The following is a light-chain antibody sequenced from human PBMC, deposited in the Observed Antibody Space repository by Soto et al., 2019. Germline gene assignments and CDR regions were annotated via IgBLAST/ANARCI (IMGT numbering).Light chain of an antibody. CDR1: SSDVGGYNY. CDR3: SSYTSSNSVI. Sequence: QPALTQPASVSGSPGQSITISCTGTSSDVGGYNYVSWYQQHPGKAPKLMIYDVTNRPSGVSNRFSGSKSGNTASLTISGLQAEDEADYYCSSYTSSNSVIFGGGTKLTVL. V-gene: IGLV2-14*03. J-gene: IGLJ2*01. CDR2: DVT.